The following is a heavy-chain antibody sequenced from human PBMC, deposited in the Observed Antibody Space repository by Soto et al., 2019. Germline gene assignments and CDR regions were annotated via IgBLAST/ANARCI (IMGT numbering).Heavy chain of an antibody. CDR1: GFTFSSYA. CDR2: ISYDGSNK. Sequence: QVQLVESGGGVVQPGRTLRLSCAAFGFTFSSYAMQWVLQAPGKGLECVAVISYDGSNKYYVDSVKGLFTISRDNSKNTLYLQVNSLRVEDRAVYYGRRDRCDYGPYYGMEVWGQVTTLTVS. V-gene: IGHV3-30-3*01. D-gene: IGHD4-17*01. J-gene: IGHJ6*02. CDR3: RRDRCDYGPYYGMEV.